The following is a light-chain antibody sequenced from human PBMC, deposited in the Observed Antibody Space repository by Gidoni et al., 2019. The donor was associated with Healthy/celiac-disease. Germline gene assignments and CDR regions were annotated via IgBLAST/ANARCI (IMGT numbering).Light chain of an antibody. CDR2: GAS. V-gene: IGKV3-15*01. CDR1: QSVSSN. J-gene: IGKJ3*01. CDR3: QQYNNWLT. Sequence: EIVMTQSPATLSVSPGERATLSCRASQSVSSNLAWYQQKPGQAPRLLIYGASTRATGIPARFSGSGSGTEFTLTISSLQSEDFAVDYCQQYNNWLTFGPGTKVDIK.